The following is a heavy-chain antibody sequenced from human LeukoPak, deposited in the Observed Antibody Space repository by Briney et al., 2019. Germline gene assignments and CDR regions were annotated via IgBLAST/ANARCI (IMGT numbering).Heavy chain of an antibody. V-gene: IGHV3-23*01. D-gene: IGHD2-21*02. CDR1: GFTFSNYG. CDR3: VKDWRDESNCGGDCLQY. CDR2: ISVSGGGT. J-gene: IGHJ4*02. Sequence: GGSLRLSCAASGFTFSNYGISWVRQAPGKGLDWVSSISVSGGGTYYADSVRGRFTISRDNSKNTLYLHMNSLRAEDTAVYYCVKDWRDESNCGGDCLQYWGQGTLVTVSS.